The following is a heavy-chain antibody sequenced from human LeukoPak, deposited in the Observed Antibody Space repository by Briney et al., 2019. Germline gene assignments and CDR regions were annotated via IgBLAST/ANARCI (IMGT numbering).Heavy chain of an antibody. CDR1: GFTLSNYW. CDR3: ARGRGIAL. Sequence: GGSLRLSCATSGFTLSNYWMNWVRQAPGKGLEWVANIEQDGNKKNYVDSVKGRFTISRDNVKNEIYLQMNSLRADDTAVYYRARGRGIALWGQGTLVTVSS. CDR2: IEQDGNKK. V-gene: IGHV3-7*01. D-gene: IGHD6-13*01. J-gene: IGHJ4*02.